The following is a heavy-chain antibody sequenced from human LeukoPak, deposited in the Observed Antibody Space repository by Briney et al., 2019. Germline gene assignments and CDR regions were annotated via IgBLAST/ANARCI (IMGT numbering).Heavy chain of an antibody. Sequence: PGGSLRLSCAASGFTFSDYYMSWIRQAPGKGLEWVSYISRSGSTIYYADSVKGRFTISRDNAKNSLYLPMNSLRAEDTAVYYCARARSSYYGSGSYFPYYYYMDVWGKGTTVTISS. V-gene: IGHV3-11*01. CDR3: ARARSSYYGSGSYFPYYYYMDV. J-gene: IGHJ6*03. D-gene: IGHD3-10*01. CDR1: GFTFSDYY. CDR2: ISRSGSTI.